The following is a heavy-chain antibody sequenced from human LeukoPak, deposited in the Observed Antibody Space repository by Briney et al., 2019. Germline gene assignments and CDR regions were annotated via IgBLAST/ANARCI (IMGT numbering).Heavy chain of an antibody. D-gene: IGHD2-2*01. V-gene: IGHV4-59*01. Sequence: SETLSLTCTVSGGSISSYYWSWIRQPPGKGLEWIGYIYYSGSTNYNPSLKSRVTISVDTSKNQFSLKLSSVTAADTAVYCCAAAVVPAARRSGWFDPWGQGTLVTVSS. CDR1: GGSISSYY. CDR2: IYYSGST. CDR3: AAAVVPAARRSGWFDP. J-gene: IGHJ5*02.